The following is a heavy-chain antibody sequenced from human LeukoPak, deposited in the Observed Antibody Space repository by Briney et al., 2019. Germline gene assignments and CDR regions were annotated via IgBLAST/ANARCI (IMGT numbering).Heavy chain of an antibody. V-gene: IGHV5-51*01. J-gene: IGHJ3*02. D-gene: IGHD3-22*01. CDR3: ARGGYYYDSSGYYLAGDFDI. CDR1: GYSFTSYW. CDR2: IYPCYSDT. Sequence: GESLKISCKGSGYSFTSYWIGWVRQMPGKGLEWIGIIYPCYSDTRYSPSFQGQVTISADKSISTAYLQWSSLKASDTAMYYCARGGYYYDSSGYYLAGDFDIWGQGKMVSVSS.